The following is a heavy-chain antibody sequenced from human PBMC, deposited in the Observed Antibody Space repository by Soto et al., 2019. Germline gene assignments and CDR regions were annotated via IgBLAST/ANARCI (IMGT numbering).Heavy chain of an antibody. V-gene: IGHV3-15*07. D-gene: IGHD5-12*01. J-gene: IGHJ4*02. Sequence: EVQLVESGGGFVKPGGSLRLSCAASGFTFSNAWMNWVRQAPGKGLEWVGRVKSKPDGGTTDYAAPVKGRFSISRDDSTDTVYLQINSLKTEDTAVYYCNTGGYYFDYWGQGTLVTVSS. CDR2: VKSKPDGGTT. CDR3: NTGGYYFDY. CDR1: GFTFSNAW.